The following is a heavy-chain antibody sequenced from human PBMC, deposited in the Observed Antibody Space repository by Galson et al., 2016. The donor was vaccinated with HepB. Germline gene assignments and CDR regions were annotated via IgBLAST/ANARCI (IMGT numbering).Heavy chain of an antibody. CDR2: IYSGDNT. CDR3: AKDKGRGNCSGGNWYNLYLDY. CDR1: GISVGINY. Sequence: SLRLSCAVSGISVGINYMTWVRQVPGKGLEWVSVIYSGDNTYYADSVKGRFPISRDISKNTLNLQMNSLKGDDTAVYNCAKDKGRGNCSGGNWYNLYLDYWGQGTLVTVSS. D-gene: IGHD2-15*01. J-gene: IGHJ4*02. V-gene: IGHV3-66*01.